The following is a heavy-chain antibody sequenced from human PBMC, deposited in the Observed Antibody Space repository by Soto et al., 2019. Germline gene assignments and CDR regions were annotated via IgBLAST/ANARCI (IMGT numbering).Heavy chain of an antibody. Sequence: ASVKVSCKASGYTFTSYGISWVRQAPGQGLEWMGWISAYSGNTNYAQKFQERVTITRDMSTSTAYMELSSLRSEDTAVYYCAADPVAVAGPNFDYWGQGTLVTVPS. CDR2: ISAYSGNT. D-gene: IGHD6-19*01. CDR3: AADPVAVAGPNFDY. J-gene: IGHJ4*02. V-gene: IGHV1-18*01. CDR1: GYTFTSYG.